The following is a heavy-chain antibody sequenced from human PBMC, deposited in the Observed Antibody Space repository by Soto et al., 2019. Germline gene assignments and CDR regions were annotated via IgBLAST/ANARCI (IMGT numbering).Heavy chain of an antibody. CDR1: GFTFSNYG. D-gene: IGHD1-7*01. CDR2: MWYDGSYK. CDR3: ARGNWKYGYIDY. V-gene: IGHV3-33*01. J-gene: IGHJ4*02. Sequence: QVQLVESGGGVVQPGRSLRVSCAASGFTFSNYGMHWVRQAPGKGLDWVAVMWYDGSYKYDADSVKGRFIIFRDTSKNTLYLQMNSMRGEDTAVYYCARGNWKYGYIDYLGQGTLVTVSS.